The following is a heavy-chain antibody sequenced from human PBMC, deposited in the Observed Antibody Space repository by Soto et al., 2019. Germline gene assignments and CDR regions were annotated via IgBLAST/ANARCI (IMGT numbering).Heavy chain of an antibody. J-gene: IGHJ4*02. V-gene: IGHV1-69*13. CDR3: ARDRGRYCSGGSCYSGFDY. D-gene: IGHD2-15*01. Sequence: GASVKVSCKASGGTFSSYAISWVRQAPGQGLEWMGGIIPIFGTANYAQKFQGRVTITADESTSTAYMELSSLRSEDTAVYYCARDRGRYCSGGSCYSGFDYWGQGTLVTVSS. CDR1: GGTFSSYA. CDR2: IIPIFGTA.